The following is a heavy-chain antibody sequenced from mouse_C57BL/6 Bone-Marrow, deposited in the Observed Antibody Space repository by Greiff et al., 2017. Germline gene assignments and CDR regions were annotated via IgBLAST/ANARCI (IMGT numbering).Heavy chain of an antibody. J-gene: IGHJ3*01. CDR1: GYTFTEYT. Sequence: VQLQQSGAELVKPGASVKLSCKASGYTFTEYTIHWVKQRSGQGLEWIGWFYPGSGSIKYNEKFKDKATLTADKSSSTVYMELSRLTSEDSAVYFCARHEEVDCYGSSYPFAYWGQGTLVTVSA. CDR3: ARHEEVDCYGSSYPFAY. D-gene: IGHD1-1*01. V-gene: IGHV1-62-2*01. CDR2: FYPGSGSI.